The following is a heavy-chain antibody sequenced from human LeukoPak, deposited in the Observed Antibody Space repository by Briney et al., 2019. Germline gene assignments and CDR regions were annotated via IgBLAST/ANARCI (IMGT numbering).Heavy chain of an antibody. V-gene: IGHV4-30-4*01. D-gene: IGHD3-10*01. CDR3: ARGSNSGSYTWFDP. J-gene: IGHJ5*02. Sequence: SQTLSLTCTVSGGSISSGDYYWGWIRQPPGKGLEWIGYIYYSGSANYNPSLKSRVTISRDTSDNQFSLKLSSLTAADTAVYYCARGSNSGSYTWFDPWGQGTLVTVSS. CDR1: GGSISSGDYY. CDR2: IYYSGSA.